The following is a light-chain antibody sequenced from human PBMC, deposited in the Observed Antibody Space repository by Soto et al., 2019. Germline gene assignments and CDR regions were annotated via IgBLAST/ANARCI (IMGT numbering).Light chain of an antibody. CDR1: QSIGNY. CDR2: AAS. Sequence: DIQMTQSPSSLSASVGDRVTITCRASQSIGNYLHWYQQKPGKAPNLLIYAASSLQTGVPSRFSGSGSGTNFSLTISSLQPEDFATYYCQQTYSDAMYTFGQGTKLDIK. J-gene: IGKJ2*01. CDR3: QQTYSDAMYT. V-gene: IGKV1-39*01.